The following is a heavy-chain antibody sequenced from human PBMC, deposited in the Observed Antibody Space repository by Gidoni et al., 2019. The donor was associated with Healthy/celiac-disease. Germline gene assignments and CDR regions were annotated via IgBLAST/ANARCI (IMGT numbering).Heavy chain of an antibody. Sequence: EVQLVESGGGWVRPGGSLRRSWAASGFIFSRYWMSWVRQAPGKGLEWVANIKQDGSEKYYVDSVKGRFTISRDNAKNSLYLQMNSLSAEDTAVYYCARDWGKSLYYGMDVWGQGTTVTVSS. D-gene: IGHD3-16*01. CDR2: IKQDGSEK. J-gene: IGHJ6*02. CDR3: ARDWGKSLYYGMDV. CDR1: GFIFSRYW. V-gene: IGHV3-7*01.